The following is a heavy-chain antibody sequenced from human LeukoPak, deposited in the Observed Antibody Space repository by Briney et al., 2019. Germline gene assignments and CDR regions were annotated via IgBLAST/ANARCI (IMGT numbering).Heavy chain of an antibody. CDR3: ARDSGLIAAAVVY. V-gene: IGHV4-39*07. CDR1: GGSISSSSYY. CDR2: IYYSGST. J-gene: IGHJ4*02. Sequence: PSETLSLTCTVSGGSISSSSYYWGWIRQPPGKGLEWIGSIYYSGSTYYNPSLKSRVTISVDTSKNQFSLKLSSVTAADTAVYYCARDSGLIAAAVVYWGQGTLVTVSS. D-gene: IGHD6-13*01.